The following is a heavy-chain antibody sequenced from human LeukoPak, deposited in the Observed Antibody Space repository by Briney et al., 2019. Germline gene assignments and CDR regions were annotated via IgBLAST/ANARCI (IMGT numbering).Heavy chain of an antibody. CDR2: IRYDGSNK. CDR1: GFTFSSYG. D-gene: IGHD3-3*01. CDR3: AKGEGGDYYDFWSDYLGFDY. V-gene: IGHV3-30*02. J-gene: IGHJ4*02. Sequence: GGSLRLSCAASGFTFSSYGMHWVRQAPGKGLEWVAFIRYDGSNKYYADSVKGRFTISRDNSKNTLYLQMNSLRAEDTAVYYCAKGEGGDYYDFWSDYLGFDYWGQGTLVTVSS.